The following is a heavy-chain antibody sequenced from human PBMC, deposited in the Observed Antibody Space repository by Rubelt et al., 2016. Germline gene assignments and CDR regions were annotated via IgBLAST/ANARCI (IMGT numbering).Heavy chain of an antibody. CDR3: AGCRRAGGAGAGTWDY. D-gene: IGHD6-19*01. Sequence: QVQLVQSGAEVKKPGASVKVSCKASGYTFTSYGISLVRQAPGQGLEWMGWISAYNGTTNYAQNLTGGVTMTTDTATSTSYMELRSLRSDDTAVYYWAGCRRAGGAGAGTWDYWGQGTLVTVSS. V-gene: IGHV1-18*01. J-gene: IGHJ4*02. CDR1: GYTFTSYG. CDR2: ISAYNGTT.